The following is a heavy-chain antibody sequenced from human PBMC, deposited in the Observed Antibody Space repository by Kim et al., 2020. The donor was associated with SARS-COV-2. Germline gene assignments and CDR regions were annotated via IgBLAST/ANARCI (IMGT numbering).Heavy chain of an antibody. CDR1: GDSVASNSAS. Sequence: SQTLSLTCAISGDSVASNSASWVWIRQSPSRGLEYLGRTYYRSKWYNDYAGSVKGRITINPDTSKNQFSLQLNSVTPADMAVYYCARRATWKDGMDVWGQGSTDTVS. V-gene: IGHV6-1*01. J-gene: IGHJ6*02. CDR2: TYYRSKWYN. D-gene: IGHD1-1*01. CDR3: ARRATWKDGMDV.